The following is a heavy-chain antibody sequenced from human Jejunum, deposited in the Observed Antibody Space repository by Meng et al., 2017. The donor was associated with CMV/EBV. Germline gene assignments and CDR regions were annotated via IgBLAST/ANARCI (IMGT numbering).Heavy chain of an antibody. CDR3: ARERSSWAYFDS. D-gene: IGHD3-16*01. J-gene: IGHJ4*02. CDR2: MYYSGST. V-gene: IGHV4-59*01. Sequence: LPESGSGCASPSETLSLPLSVSCGSISSYFLCWCRQPPGKGLEWIGYMYYSGSTNYNPSLKSRVTISGDTSKNQLSLKMNSVTAADTAVYYCARERSSWAYFDSWGQGILVTVSS. CDR1: CGSISSYF.